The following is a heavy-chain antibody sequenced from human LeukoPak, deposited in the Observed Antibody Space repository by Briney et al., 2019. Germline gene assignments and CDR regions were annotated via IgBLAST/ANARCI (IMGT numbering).Heavy chain of an antibody. V-gene: IGHV1-18*01. J-gene: IGHJ4*02. CDR1: GYTFTSYG. Sequence: ASVKVSCKASGYTFTSYGISWVRQAPGQGLEWMGLISAYNGNTNYAQKLQGRVTMTTDTSTSTAYMELRSLRSDDTAVYYCAREERITMVRGVRAFDYWGQGTQVTVSS. D-gene: IGHD3-10*01. CDR2: ISAYNGNT. CDR3: AREERITMVRGVRAFDY.